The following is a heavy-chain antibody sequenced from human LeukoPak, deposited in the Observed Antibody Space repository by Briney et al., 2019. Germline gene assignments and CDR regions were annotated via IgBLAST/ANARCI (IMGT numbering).Heavy chain of an antibody. J-gene: IGHJ6*02. CDR1: GYSFTSYW. CDR3: ARSTSWGPNYYYYYGMDV. D-gene: IGHD2-2*01. V-gene: IGHV5-51*01. Sequence: GESLKISCKGSGYSFTSYWIGWVRQMPGKGLEWMGIIYPGDSDTRYSPSFQGQVTISADKSISTAYLQWSSLKASDTAMYYCARSTSWGPNYYYYYGMDVWGQGTTVTASS. CDR2: IYPGDSDT.